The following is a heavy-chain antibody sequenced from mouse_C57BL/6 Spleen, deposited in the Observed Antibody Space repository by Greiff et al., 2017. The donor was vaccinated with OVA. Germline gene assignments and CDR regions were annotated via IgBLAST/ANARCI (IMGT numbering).Heavy chain of an antibody. CDR3: ARSPAGITTVVAGVDY. J-gene: IGHJ4*01. CDR1: GFTFSSYA. D-gene: IGHD1-1*01. CDR2: ISDGGSYT. V-gene: IGHV5-4*01. Sequence: EVQLQESGGGLVKPGGSLKLSCAASGFTFSSYAMSWVRQTPEKRLEWVATISDGGSYTYYPDNVKGRFTISRDNAKNNLYLQMSHLKSEDTAMYYCARSPAGITTVVAGVDYWGQGTSVTVSS.